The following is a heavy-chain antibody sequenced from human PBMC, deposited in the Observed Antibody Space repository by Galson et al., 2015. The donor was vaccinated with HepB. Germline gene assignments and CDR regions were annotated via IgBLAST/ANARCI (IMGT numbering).Heavy chain of an antibody. CDR1: GFAFSGYG. J-gene: IGHJ4*02. CDR2: IWYDGSTQ. CDR3: AREGRITLTIFDY. D-gene: IGHD3-16*01. Sequence: SLRLSCAASGFAFSGYGMHWVRRAPGKGLEWVGCIWYDGSTQHYADSVKGRFTISRDNSKNILYLQMSSLRAEDTAVYYCAREGRITLTIFDYWGQGSLVTVSS. V-gene: IGHV3-33*01.